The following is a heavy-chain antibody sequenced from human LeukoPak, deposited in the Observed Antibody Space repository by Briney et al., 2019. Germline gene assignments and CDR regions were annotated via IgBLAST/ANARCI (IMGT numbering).Heavy chain of an antibody. J-gene: IGHJ3*02. Sequence: PGGSLRLSCAASGFDSHNAWMSWVRQAPGRGLEWVGRIKSITDGGASDYAAPVEGRFTISRDDSKTTLYLQMNSLRTEDSAVYYCTKSSGHDAFDIWGQGTMVTVSS. CDR3: TKSSGHDAFDI. CDR2: IKSITDGGAS. V-gene: IGHV3-15*01. D-gene: IGHD3-22*01. CDR1: GFDSHNAW.